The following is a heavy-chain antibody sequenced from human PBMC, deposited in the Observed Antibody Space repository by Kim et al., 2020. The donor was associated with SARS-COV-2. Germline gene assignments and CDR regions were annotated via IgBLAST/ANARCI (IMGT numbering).Heavy chain of an antibody. V-gene: IGHV3-30*15. J-gene: IGHJ6*02. Sequence: AKSRDGRLTISRDTAKHTLELQVSSLRAEDTAVYYCARAGGGSYYYAMDVWGQGTTVTVSS. D-gene: IGHD1-26*01. CDR3: ARAGGGSYYYAMDV.